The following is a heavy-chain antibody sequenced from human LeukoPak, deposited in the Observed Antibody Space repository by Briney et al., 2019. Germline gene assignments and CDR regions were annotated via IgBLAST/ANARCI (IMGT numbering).Heavy chain of an antibody. V-gene: IGHV3-74*01. D-gene: IGHD3-3*01. CDR3: ARESLLAYYDFWSGYQNWFDP. CDR1: GFTFSSYW. Sequence: GGSLRLSCAASGFTFSSYWMHWVRQAPGKGLMWVSRINSDGSSTSYADSVKGRFTISRDNAKNTLYLQMNSLRAEDTAVYYCARESLLAYYDFWSGYQNWFDPWGQGTLVTVSS. CDR2: INSDGSST. J-gene: IGHJ5*02.